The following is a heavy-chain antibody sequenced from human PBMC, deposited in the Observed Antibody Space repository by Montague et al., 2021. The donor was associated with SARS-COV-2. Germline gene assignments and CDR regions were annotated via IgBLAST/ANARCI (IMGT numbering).Heavy chain of an antibody. V-gene: IGHV4-39*01. CDR1: GDSISTSQYY. J-gene: IGHJ6*02. CDR3: ASLNIVARTDYYYGTDV. D-gene: IGHD5-12*01. Sequence: SETLSLTCTVSGDSISTSQYYWGWIRQPPGKGLEWIGTIYYSGSTYHNPSLKSRVTISEDTSKNQFSLRLSSVTAADTAVYYCASLNIVARTDYYYGTDVWGRGTTVTVSS. CDR2: IYYSGST.